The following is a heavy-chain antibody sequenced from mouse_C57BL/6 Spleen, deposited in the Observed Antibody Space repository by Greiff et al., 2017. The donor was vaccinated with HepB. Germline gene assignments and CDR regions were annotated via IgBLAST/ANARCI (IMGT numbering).Heavy chain of an antibody. CDR1: GFSLTSYG. CDR3: ARPPYAYDGGLYAMDY. CDR2: IWSGGST. Sequence: QVQLQQSGPGLVQPSQSLSITCTVSGFSLTSYGVHWVRQSPGKGLEWLGVIWSGGSTDYNAAFISRLSISKDNSKSQVFFKMNSLQADDTAIYYCARPPYAYDGGLYAMDYWGQGTSVTVSS. J-gene: IGHJ4*01. V-gene: IGHV2-2*01. D-gene: IGHD2-2*01.